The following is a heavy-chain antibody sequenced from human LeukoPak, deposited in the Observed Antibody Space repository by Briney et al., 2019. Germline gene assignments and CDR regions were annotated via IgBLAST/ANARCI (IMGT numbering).Heavy chain of an antibody. CDR1: GFSYSSYW. CDR2: INSDGSST. J-gene: IGHJ3*02. Sequence: GGSLRLSCAASGFSYSSYWMRWVRQAPGKGLVWVGHINSDGSSTTYADSVKGRFTISRDNAKNTLYLQMNSLRAEDTAVYYCARGLTIVGAVNDAFDIWGQGTMVTVSS. D-gene: IGHD3-3*01. CDR3: ARGLTIVGAVNDAFDI. V-gene: IGHV3-74*01.